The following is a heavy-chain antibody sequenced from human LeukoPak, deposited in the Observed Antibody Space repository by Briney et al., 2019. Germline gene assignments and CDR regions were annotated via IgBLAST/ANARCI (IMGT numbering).Heavy chain of an antibody. CDR1: GFSFRTYG. D-gene: IGHD5-12*01. Sequence: GGSLRLSCAASGFSFRTYGMHWVRQAPGKGLEWATYIRFDGSNIYYAEAVKGRFTISRDNSKNTLFLQMNRLRADDTAVYYCAKDPTYSGYGGLDVWGKGTTVTISS. J-gene: IGHJ6*04. CDR2: IRFDGSNI. CDR3: AKDPTYSGYGGLDV. V-gene: IGHV3-30*02.